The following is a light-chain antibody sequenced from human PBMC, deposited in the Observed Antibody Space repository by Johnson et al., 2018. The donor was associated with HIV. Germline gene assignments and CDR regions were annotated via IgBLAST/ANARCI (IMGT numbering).Light chain of an antibody. Sequence: QSVLTQPPSVSAAPGQKVTISCSGSSSNIGRNYVSWYQHLPGTAPKLLIYDNDKRPSGIPDRFSGSKSGTSATLGLTGLKTGDEADYYCGTWDTSLTAGGVFGTGTKVTVL. CDR1: SSNIGRNY. V-gene: IGLV1-51*01. CDR2: DND. J-gene: IGLJ1*01. CDR3: GTWDTSLTAGGV.